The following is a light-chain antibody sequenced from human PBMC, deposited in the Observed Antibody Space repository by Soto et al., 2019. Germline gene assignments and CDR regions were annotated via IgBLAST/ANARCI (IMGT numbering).Light chain of an antibody. V-gene: IGKV1-5*03. CDR1: QTISSW. Sequence: DIQMTQSPSTLSGSVGDRVTITCRASQTISSWLAWYQQKPGKAPKLLIYKASTLKSGVPSRFSGTGSATEFILTISSLQPEDFATYYCQQVNIYPLTFGGGTKVDIK. CDR3: QQVNIYPLT. CDR2: KAS. J-gene: IGKJ4*01.